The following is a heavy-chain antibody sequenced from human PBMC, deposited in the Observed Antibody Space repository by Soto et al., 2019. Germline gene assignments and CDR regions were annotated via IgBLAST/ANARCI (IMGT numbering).Heavy chain of an antibody. CDR1: GFTFSGYA. V-gene: IGHV3-64D*06. J-gene: IGHJ4*02. CDR2: IGSNGGSI. CDR3: VKSSNNFYYFDS. D-gene: IGHD3-9*01. Sequence: GGSLRLSCSASGFTFSGYAMHWVRQAPGRGLEYVAAIGSNGGSINYVDSVKGRFIISRDNSENRLYLQMSSLRNEDTAVYYCVKSSNNFYYFDSGGPGTLVTVS.